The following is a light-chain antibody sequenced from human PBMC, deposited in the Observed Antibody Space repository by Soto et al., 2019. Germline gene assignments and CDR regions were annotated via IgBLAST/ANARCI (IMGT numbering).Light chain of an antibody. J-gene: IGKJ1*01. V-gene: IGKV3-15*01. CDR3: QEYNNWPPGT. Sequence: EIILTQSPATLSVSPGERATLSCRASQSVNSNLAWYQQKPGQAPRLLIYGASTRATGIPASFSGSWSATDFTLTISSLQSEDFVIYYCQEYNNWPPGTFGQGTKVEIK. CDR1: QSVNSN. CDR2: GAS.